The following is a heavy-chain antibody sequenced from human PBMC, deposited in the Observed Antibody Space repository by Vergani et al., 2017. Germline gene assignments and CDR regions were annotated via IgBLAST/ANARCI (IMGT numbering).Heavy chain of an antibody. D-gene: IGHD4-17*01. CDR2: IYYSGST. CDR1: GGSISSSSYY. J-gene: IGHJ6*03. CDR3: ARARHDYGDYGTSYYMDV. V-gene: IGHV4-39*07. Sequence: QLQLQESGPGLVKPSETLSLTCTVSGGSISSSSYYWGWIRQPPGKGLEWIGSIYYSGSTYYNPSLKSRVTISVDTSKNQFSRKLSSVTAADTAVYYCARARHDYGDYGTSYYMDVWGKGP.